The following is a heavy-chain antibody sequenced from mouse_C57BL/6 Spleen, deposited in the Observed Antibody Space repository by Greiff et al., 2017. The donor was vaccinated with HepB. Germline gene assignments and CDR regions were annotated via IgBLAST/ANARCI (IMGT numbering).Heavy chain of an antibody. D-gene: IGHD3-2*02. CDR3: ARNSDSSGYIYYAMDY. J-gene: IGHJ4*01. CDR1: GYTFTSYD. CDR2: IYPRDGST. V-gene: IGHV1-85*01. Sequence: VQLVESGPELVKPGASVKLSCKASGYTFTSYDINWVKQRPGQGLEWIGWIYPRDGSTKYNEKFKGKATLTVDTSSSTAYMELHSLTSEDSAVYFCARNSDSSGYIYYAMDYWGQGTSVTVSS.